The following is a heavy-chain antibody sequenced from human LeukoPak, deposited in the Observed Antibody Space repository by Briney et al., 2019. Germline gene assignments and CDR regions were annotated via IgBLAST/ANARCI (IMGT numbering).Heavy chain of an antibody. V-gene: IGHV3-23*01. CDR3: AKLTYDYGDFDY. Sequence: GGSLRLSCAASGFTFSSYGMSWVRQAPGKGLEWVSGISDSAGTTNYADSVKGRFSVSRDNSKNTVYLQMNSLRAEDTAVYYCAKLTYDYGDFDYWGQGTLVTVSS. CDR1: GFTFSSYG. D-gene: IGHD4-17*01. CDR2: ISDSAGTT. J-gene: IGHJ4*02.